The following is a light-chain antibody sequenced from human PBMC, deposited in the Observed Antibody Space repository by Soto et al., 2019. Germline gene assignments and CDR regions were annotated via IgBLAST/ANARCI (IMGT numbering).Light chain of an antibody. V-gene: IGKV3-11*01. J-gene: IGKJ4*01. CDR3: QQSSNWPLT. Sequence: IVMTQSPVTLSLSPGERATLSCRASQSISTYLAWYQKKPGQAPRLLIYDASNRATGIPARFSGSGSGTDFTLTVSSLEPEDFAVYYCQQSSNWPLTFGGGTKVEIK. CDR2: DAS. CDR1: QSISTY.